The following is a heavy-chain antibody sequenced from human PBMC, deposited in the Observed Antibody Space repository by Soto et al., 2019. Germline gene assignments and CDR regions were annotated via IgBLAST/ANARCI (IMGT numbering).Heavy chain of an antibody. V-gene: IGHV4-59*01. CDR1: GGSISSYY. CDR2: IYYSGST. J-gene: IGHJ4*02. Sequence: SETLSLTCTVSGGSISSYYWSWIRQPPGKGLEWIGYIYYSGSTNYNPSLKSRVTISVDTSKNQFSLKLSSVTAADTAVYYCARERIAVAGTFDYWGQGTLVTVSS. D-gene: IGHD6-19*01. CDR3: ARERIAVAGTFDY.